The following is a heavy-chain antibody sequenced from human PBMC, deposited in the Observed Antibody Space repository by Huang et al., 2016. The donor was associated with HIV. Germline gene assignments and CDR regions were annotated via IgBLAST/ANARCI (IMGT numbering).Heavy chain of an antibody. D-gene: IGHD3-22*01. V-gene: IGHV3-49*05. CDR1: GFTFGNYG. Sequence: EVQFVESGGGLVKPGRSLRLSCTASGFTFGNYGMSWFRQAPGKGLEWVGFSRSKDYSETTEYAESVKGRFTISRDDSKSIAYLQMNSLKPEDTAVYYCTRDSVYPNYYDGSGFYFDYWGQGTLVTVSS. J-gene: IGHJ4*02. CDR2: SRSKDYSETT. CDR3: TRDSVYPNYYDGSGFYFDY.